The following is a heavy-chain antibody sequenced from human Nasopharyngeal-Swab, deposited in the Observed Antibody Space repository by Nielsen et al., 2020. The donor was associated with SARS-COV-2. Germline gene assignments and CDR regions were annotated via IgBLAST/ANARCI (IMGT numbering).Heavy chain of an antibody. V-gene: IGHV4-61*02. CDR1: GGSTSSGSYY. CDR3: ARGGAYAYDFWSGYYPHYYYYMDV. CDR2: IYTSGST. D-gene: IGHD3-3*01. Sequence: SETLSLTCTVSGGSTSSGSYYWSWIRQPAGKGLEWIGRIYTSGSTNYNPSLKSRVTISVDTSKNQFSLKLSSVTAADTAVYYCARGGAYAYDFWSGYYPHYYYYMDVWGKGTTVTVSS. J-gene: IGHJ6*03.